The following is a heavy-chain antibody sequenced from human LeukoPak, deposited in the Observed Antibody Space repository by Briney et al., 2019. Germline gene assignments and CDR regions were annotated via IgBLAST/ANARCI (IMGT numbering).Heavy chain of an antibody. CDR3: ARGIRQLVPNYYYYCGMDV. V-gene: IGHV4-31*03. CDR1: GGSISSGGYY. CDR2: IYYSGST. J-gene: IGHJ6*02. D-gene: IGHD6-13*01. Sequence: SETLSLTCTVPGGSISSGGYYWSWIRQHPGKGLEWIGYIYYSGSTYYNPSLKSRVAISVDTSKNQFSLKLSSVTAADTAVYYCARGIRQLVPNYYYYCGMDVWGQGTTVTVSS.